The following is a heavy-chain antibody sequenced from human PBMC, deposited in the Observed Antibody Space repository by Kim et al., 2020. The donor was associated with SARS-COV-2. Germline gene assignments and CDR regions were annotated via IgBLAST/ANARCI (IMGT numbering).Heavy chain of an antibody. CDR2: GST. V-gene: IGHV3-53*01. D-gene: IGHD3-16*01. J-gene: IGHJ6*02. Sequence: GSTYYADSGKGRFTISRDNSKNTVYLQMSSLRAEDTAVYYCARRFYAMDVWGQGTTVTVSS. CDR3: ARRFYAMDV.